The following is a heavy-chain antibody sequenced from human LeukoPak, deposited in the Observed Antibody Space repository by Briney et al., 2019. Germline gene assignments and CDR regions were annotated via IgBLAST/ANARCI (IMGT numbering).Heavy chain of an antibody. V-gene: IGHV3-23*01. J-gene: IGHJ3*02. D-gene: IGHD3-3*01. CDR3: AKDLFGIRTPDAFDI. CDR1: GFTFSSYA. CDR2: ISGSGGST. Sequence: PGGSLRLSCAASGFTFSSYAMSWVRQAPGKGLEWVPAISGSGGSTYYADSVKGRFTISRDNSKNTPYLQMNSLRAEDTAVYYCAKDLFGIRTPDAFDIWGQGTMVTVSS.